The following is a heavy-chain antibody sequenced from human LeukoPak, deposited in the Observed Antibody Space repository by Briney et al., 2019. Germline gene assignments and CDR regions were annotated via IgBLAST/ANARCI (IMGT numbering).Heavy chain of an antibody. V-gene: IGHV1-58*02. Sequence: SVKVSCKASGFTFTSSAMQWVRQARGQRLEWIGWIVVGSGNTNYAQKFQERVTITRDMSTSTAYMELSGLRSEDTAVYYCAAGGYYYDSSGYYSRYYYYGMDVWGQGTTVTVSS. CDR1: GFTFTSSA. J-gene: IGHJ6*02. CDR3: AAGGYYYDSSGYYSRYYYYGMDV. CDR2: IVVGSGNT. D-gene: IGHD3-22*01.